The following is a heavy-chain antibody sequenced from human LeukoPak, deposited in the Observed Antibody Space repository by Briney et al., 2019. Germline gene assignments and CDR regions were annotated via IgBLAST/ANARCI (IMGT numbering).Heavy chain of an antibody. Sequence: PSETLSLTCTVSGTSLSNSYWSWIRQPAGKGLEWIGHIQNRGSTIYNPSLGSRVTMSLDTPKNQFSLKLSSVTAADTAVYYCTRGQWLDVWDFWGQGTLVTVSS. J-gene: IGHJ4*02. CDR2: IQNRGST. CDR1: GTSLSNSY. CDR3: TRGQWLDVWDF. V-gene: IGHV4-4*07. D-gene: IGHD6-19*01.